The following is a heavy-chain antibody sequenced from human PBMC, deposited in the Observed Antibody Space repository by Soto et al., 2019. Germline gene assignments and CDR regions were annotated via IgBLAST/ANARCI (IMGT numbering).Heavy chain of an antibody. J-gene: IGHJ4*02. CDR2: ISSSSSTI. CDR1: GFTFSSYS. Sequence: EVQLVESGGGLVQPGGSLRLSCAASGFTFSSYSMKWVRQAPGKGLEWVSYISSSSSTIYYADSVKGRFTISRDNAKNSLYLQMNVLRDEDTAVYYCASGKDYAEGCYWGQGTLVTVSS. D-gene: IGHD4-17*01. CDR3: ASGKDYAEGCY. V-gene: IGHV3-48*02.